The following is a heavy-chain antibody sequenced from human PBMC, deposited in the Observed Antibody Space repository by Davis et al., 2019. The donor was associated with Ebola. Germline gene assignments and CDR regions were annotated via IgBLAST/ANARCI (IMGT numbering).Heavy chain of an antibody. V-gene: IGHV4-30-4*01. Sequence: SETLSLTCTVSGGSISSGGYYWSWIRQPPGKGLEWIGYIYYSGSTYYNPSLKSRVTISVDTSKNQFSLKLSSVTAADTAVYYCARGGSSGYYEPPFYYFDYWGQGTLVTVSS. J-gene: IGHJ4*02. CDR1: GGSISSGGYY. CDR2: IYYSGST. CDR3: ARGGSSGYYEPPFYYFDY. D-gene: IGHD3-22*01.